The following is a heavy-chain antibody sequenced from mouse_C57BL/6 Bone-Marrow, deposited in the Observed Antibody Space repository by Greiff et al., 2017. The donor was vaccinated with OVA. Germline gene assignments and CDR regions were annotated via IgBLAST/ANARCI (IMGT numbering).Heavy chain of an antibody. CDR2: INPSSGYT. CDR1: GYTFTSYT. V-gene: IGHV1-4*01. Sequence: QVQLQQSGAELARPGASVKMSCKASGYTFTSYTMHWVKQRPGQGLEWIGYINPSSGYTKYNQKFKDKATLTADKSSSTAYMQLSSLTSEDSAVYYCARDGEYDYGFDYWGQGTTLTVSS. CDR3: ARDGEYDYGFDY. D-gene: IGHD2-4*01. J-gene: IGHJ2*01.